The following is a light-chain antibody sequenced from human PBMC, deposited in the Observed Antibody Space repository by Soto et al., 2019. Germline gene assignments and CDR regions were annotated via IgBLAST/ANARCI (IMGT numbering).Light chain of an antibody. V-gene: IGLV1-44*01. CDR1: SSNIGSNT. Sequence: QSVLTQPPSASGTPGQRVTISCSGSSSNIGSNTVNWYQQLPGTAPKLLIYSNNQRPSGVPDRFSGSKSGTSAYLAITGLQAEDEADYYCQSYDSSLSGSVFGTGTKVTVL. J-gene: IGLJ1*01. CDR2: SNN. CDR3: QSYDSSLSGSV.